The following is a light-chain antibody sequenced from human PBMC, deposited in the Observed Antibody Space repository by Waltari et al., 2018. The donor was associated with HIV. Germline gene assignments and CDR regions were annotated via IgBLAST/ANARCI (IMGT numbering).Light chain of an antibody. Sequence: QTVVTQEPSLTVSPGGTVTLTCSSGTGPVTPGSHPSWFQLNPGQPPRPLIYSTSKTYSWTPARFSGAVVGDKAALTLSGVRPEDEAEYCCLLFFGGPQANWVFGGGTKLTVL. CDR3: LLFFGGPQANWV. CDR2: STS. V-gene: IGLV7-43*01. J-gene: IGLJ3*02. CDR1: TGPVTPGSH.